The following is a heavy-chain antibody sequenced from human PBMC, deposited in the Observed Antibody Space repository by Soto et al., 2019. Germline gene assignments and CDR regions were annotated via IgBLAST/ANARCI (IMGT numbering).Heavy chain of an antibody. Sequence: QVQLVQSGAEVKKPGASVKVSCNASGYTFTSYYMHWVRQAPGQGLECMGLINPSGGSTSYAQKFQGRVTMTRDTSTSTVYMELSSLRSEDTAVYYCARGSIVVVPAAYVEHYFDSWGQGTLVTVSS. V-gene: IGHV1-46*01. CDR2: INPSGGST. D-gene: IGHD2-2*01. CDR3: ARGSIVVVPAAYVEHYFDS. CDR1: GYTFTSYY. J-gene: IGHJ4*02.